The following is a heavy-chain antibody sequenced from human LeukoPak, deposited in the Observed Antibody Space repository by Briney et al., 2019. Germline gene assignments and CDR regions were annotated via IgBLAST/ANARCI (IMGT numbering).Heavy chain of an antibody. CDR3: ASRSDDYGDLEDY. V-gene: IGHV3-7*05. Sequence: PGGSLRLSCAASGFTFSSYWVSWVRQAPGKGLEWVANIKQDGSEKYYVDSVKGRFTISRDNAKNSLYLQMNSLRAEDTAVYYCASRSDDYGDLEDYWGQGTLVTVSS. CDR2: IKQDGSEK. D-gene: IGHD4-17*01. CDR1: GFTFSSYW. J-gene: IGHJ4*02.